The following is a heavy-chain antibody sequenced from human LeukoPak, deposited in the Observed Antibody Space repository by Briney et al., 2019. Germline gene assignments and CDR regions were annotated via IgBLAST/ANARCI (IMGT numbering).Heavy chain of an antibody. D-gene: IGHD6-19*01. J-gene: IGHJ4*02. CDR2: INPNSGGI. CDR1: GYTFTGDY. Sequence: GASVKVSCKASGYTFTGDYIHWVRQAPGQGLEWMGWINPNSGGINYAQKFQGRVTMTRDTSISTAYMELSRLRSDDTAVYYCARGGSGSNSFDYWGQGTLVTVSS. V-gene: IGHV1-2*02. CDR3: ARGGSGSNSFDY.